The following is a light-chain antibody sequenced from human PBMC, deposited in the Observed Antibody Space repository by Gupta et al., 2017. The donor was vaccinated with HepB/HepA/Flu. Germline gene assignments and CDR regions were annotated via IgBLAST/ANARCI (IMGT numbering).Light chain of an antibody. J-gene: IGLJ1*01. CDR2: DVT. Sequence: QSALTQPASVSGSPVQSITISCTGTSSDVGDYNYVSWYQQHPGKAPKLIIYDVTNRPSGVSNRFSGSKSGNTASLTISGLRAEDEADYYCSSYSSSSTLFYVFGTGTKVTVL. CDR3: SSYSSSSTLFYV. CDR1: SSDVGDYNY. V-gene: IGLV2-14*03.